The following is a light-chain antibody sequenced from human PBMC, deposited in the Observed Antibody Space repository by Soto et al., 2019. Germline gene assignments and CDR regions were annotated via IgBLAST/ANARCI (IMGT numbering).Light chain of an antibody. CDR1: QSVGPW. Sequence: DIQMTQSPSTLSASVGNRVTITCRASQSVGPWLAWYQRKPGQAPKLLMYEVSRLASGVTPRFSGSTSGTEFTLTTSSLQPGDSATYCCQQYSSLWTFGQGTKVDIK. V-gene: IGKV1-5*01. CDR2: EVS. CDR3: QQYSSLWT. J-gene: IGKJ1*01.